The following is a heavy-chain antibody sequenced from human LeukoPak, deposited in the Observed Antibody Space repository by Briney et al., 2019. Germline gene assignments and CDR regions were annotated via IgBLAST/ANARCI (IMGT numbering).Heavy chain of an antibody. CDR1: GFTFSSYA. CDR2: ISGSGGST. D-gene: IGHD2-2*01. V-gene: IGHV3-23*01. Sequence: PGGSLGLSCAASGFTFSSYAMSWVRQAPGKGLEWVSAISGSGGSTYYADSVKGRFTISRDNSKNTLYLQMNSLRAEDTAVYYCAKDSCSSTSCYVPRWGQGTLVTVSS. CDR3: AKDSCSSTSCYVPR. J-gene: IGHJ4*02.